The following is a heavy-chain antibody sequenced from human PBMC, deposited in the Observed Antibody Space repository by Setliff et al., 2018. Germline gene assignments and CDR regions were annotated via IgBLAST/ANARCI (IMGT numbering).Heavy chain of an antibody. CDR3: ARTGTCRYFDY. D-gene: IGHD1-1*01. Sequence: SETLSLTCTVSGGSISNTYYYWSWIRQPAGQGLEWIGRIHYSGNTYYNASLKSRVIISVDTAQNQFSLSLSSVTAADTAVYYCARTGTCRYFDYWGQGTLVTVSS. CDR2: IHYSGNT. V-gene: IGHV4-39*01. J-gene: IGHJ4*02. CDR1: GGSISNTYYY.